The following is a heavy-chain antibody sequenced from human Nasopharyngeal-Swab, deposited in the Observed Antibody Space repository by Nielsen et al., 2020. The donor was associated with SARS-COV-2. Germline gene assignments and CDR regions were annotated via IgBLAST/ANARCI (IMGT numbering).Heavy chain of an antibody. CDR3: ARTFYSWYVDV. V-gene: IGHV4-39*02. Sequence: SETLSLTCSVFGDSIRKDKYYWGWVRQAPGQGLEWIGTVYYSGTAYHNPSLKSRVAISVDASKSHLSLSLSSVTATDTAVYYCARTFYSWYVDVWGPGTQVTVSS. D-gene: IGHD6-13*01. CDR1: GDSIRKDKYY. CDR2: VYYSGTA. J-gene: IGHJ5*02.